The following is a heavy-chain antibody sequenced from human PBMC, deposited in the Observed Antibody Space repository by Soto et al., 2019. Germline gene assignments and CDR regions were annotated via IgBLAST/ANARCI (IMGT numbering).Heavy chain of an antibody. CDR2: IYYSGNT. CDR3: ARVPDR. D-gene: IGHD2-2*01. J-gene: IGHJ5*02. CDR1: GGSISSNDFY. Sequence: ASETLSLTCIVSGGSISSNDFYWSWIRQHPGKGLEWIGYIYYSGNTYYNPSLKSRVTILVDTSKNQFSLKVSSVTAADTAVYYCARVPDRWGQGTLVTVSS. V-gene: IGHV4-31*03.